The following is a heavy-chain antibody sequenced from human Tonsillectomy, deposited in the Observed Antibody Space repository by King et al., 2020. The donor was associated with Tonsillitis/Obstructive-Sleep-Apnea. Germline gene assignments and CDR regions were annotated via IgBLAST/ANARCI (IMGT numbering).Heavy chain of an antibody. D-gene: IGHD2-2*01. CDR1: GYSFTSYW. CDR3: ARRNCSSTSCYWNWFDP. V-gene: IGHV5-51*03. Sequence: VQLVESGAEVKKPGESLKISCKGSGYSFTSYWIAWVRQMPGKGLEWMGIIYPDDSDTRYSPSFQGQVTISADKSISTAYLQWSSLKASATAMYYCARRNCSSTSCYWNWFDPWGQGTLVTVSS. CDR2: IYPDDSDT. J-gene: IGHJ5*02.